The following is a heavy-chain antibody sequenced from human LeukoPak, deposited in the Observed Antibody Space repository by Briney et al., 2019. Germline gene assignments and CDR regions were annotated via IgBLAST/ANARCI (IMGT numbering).Heavy chain of an antibody. Sequence: ASVKFSCKASGYTFSIYNMHWVRQAPGQGLEWMGIINPSGGTSYAQKLQGRITMTRDTSTSTLYMELSSLRSEDTAVYYCAREGVAGTGLDFWGQGTLVTVSS. CDR1: GYTFSIYN. J-gene: IGHJ4*02. CDR3: AREGVAGTGLDF. CDR2: INPSGGT. D-gene: IGHD6-13*01. V-gene: IGHV1-46*01.